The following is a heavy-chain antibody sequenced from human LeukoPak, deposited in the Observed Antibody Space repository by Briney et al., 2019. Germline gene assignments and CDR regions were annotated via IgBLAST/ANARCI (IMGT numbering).Heavy chain of an antibody. J-gene: IGHJ6*03. Sequence: SETLSLTCTVSGGSISSGGYYWSWIRQHPGKGLEWIGYIYYSGSTYYNPSLKSRVTISVDTSKNQFSLKLSSVTAADTAVYYCARDQITSNYYYYYMDVWGKGTTVTVSS. CDR2: IYYSGST. V-gene: IGHV4-31*03. CDR3: ARDQITSNYYYYYMDV. D-gene: IGHD3-16*01. CDR1: GGSISSGGYY.